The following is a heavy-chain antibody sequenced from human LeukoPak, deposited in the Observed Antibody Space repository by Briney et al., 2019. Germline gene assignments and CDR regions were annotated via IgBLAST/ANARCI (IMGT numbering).Heavy chain of an antibody. D-gene: IGHD4-17*01. J-gene: IGHJ6*03. Sequence: PSETLSLTCTVSGGSISSYYWSWIRQPPGKGLEWIGYIYYSGSTNYNPSLKSRVTISVDTSKNQFSLKLSSVTAADTAVYYCARGPGSYGDYYYYYMDVWGKGTTVTVSS. V-gene: IGHV4-59*01. CDR1: GGSISSYY. CDR2: IYYSGST. CDR3: ARGPGSYGDYYYYYMDV.